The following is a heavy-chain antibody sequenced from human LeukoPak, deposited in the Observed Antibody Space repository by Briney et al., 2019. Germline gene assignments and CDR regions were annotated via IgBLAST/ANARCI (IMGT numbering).Heavy chain of an antibody. CDR1: GFTFRSYV. D-gene: IGHD3-16*01. CDR2: LSGSGDST. CDR3: AKVTYDYVWGSYES. Sequence: GGSLRLSCVASGFTFRSYVMSWVRQAPGKGLEWVSALSGSGDSTYYADSVKGRFTISRDNSKNTVYLQMNGLRAEDTAVYYCAKVTYDYVWGSYESWGQGTLVTVFS. J-gene: IGHJ4*02. V-gene: IGHV3-23*01.